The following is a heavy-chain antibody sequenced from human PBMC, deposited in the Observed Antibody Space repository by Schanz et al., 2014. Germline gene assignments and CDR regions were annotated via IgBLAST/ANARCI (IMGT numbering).Heavy chain of an antibody. Sequence: QVQLVQSGAEVRKPGASVKVSCKASGYTTFTDYYIHWVRQAPGQGLEWMGWIVPIAGITNYAQRFQGRVTITADKSSDTAYMELSSLRSEDTAVYYCARGRTFDYWGQGTLVTVYS. V-gene: IGHV1-69*10. CDR1: GYTTFTDYY. CDR2: IVPIAGIT. CDR3: ARGRTFDY. J-gene: IGHJ4*02.